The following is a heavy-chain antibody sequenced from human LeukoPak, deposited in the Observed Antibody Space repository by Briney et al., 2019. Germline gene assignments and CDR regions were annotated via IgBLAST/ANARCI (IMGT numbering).Heavy chain of an antibody. V-gene: IGHV4-4*07. CDR1: GYSISSGNY. D-gene: IGHD3-10*01. CDR3: ARVKVRGVMGFDR. J-gene: IGHJ5*02. CDR2: IYTRGST. Sequence: PSETLSLTCAVSGYSISSGNYWGWIRQPAGKGLEGIGRIYTRGSTNYNPSLKSRFTMSVDTSKNQFSLQLSSVTAADTAVYYCARVKVRGVMGFDRWGKGTLVTVSS.